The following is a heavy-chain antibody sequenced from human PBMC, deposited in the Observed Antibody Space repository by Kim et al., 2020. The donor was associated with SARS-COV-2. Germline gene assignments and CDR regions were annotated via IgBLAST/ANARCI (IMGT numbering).Heavy chain of an antibody. CDR3: AKMAVMDGYYYFYYYGMDA. CDR1: GFTFDNYA. CDR2: VSGVGVNK. J-gene: IGHJ6*02. Sequence: GGSLRLSCVGSGFTFDNYAMSWVRQAPGKGLEWVSVVSGVGVNKFYADSVRGRFTISRDNSKNILYLQMNSLRDEDTALYYCAKMAVMDGYYYFYYYGMDAWGQGTTVTVSS. D-gene: IGHD5-12*01. V-gene: IGHV3-23*01.